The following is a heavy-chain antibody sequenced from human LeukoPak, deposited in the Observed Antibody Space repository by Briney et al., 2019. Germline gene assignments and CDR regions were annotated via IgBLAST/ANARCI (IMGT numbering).Heavy chain of an antibody. CDR2: IYISGSP. CDR1: GGAISNSY. CDR3: AKATAGVEATTGFDS. D-gene: IGHD1-26*01. V-gene: IGHV4-4*07. Sequence: PSETLSLTCTVSGGAISNSYWNWIRQSADKGLEWIGRIYISGSPKYNPSLKSRVTTSLDTSKNRISLKLSSVTAADTAVYYCAKATAGVEATTGFDSWGHGTRVTVAS. J-gene: IGHJ5*01.